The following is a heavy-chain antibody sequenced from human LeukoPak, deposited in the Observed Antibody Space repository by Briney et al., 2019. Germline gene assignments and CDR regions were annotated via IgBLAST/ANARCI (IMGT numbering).Heavy chain of an antibody. D-gene: IGHD3-10*01. CDR3: ARAALLWFGEAPGYMDV. V-gene: IGHV4-34*01. J-gene: IGHJ6*03. CDR1: GGSFSGYY. Sequence: SETLSLSCAVYGGSFSGYYWSWIRKPPGKGRDWMGEINDSGNPNYNPSLKRRVTISVDTSKNQFLLKLSSVTAADTAVYYCARAALLWFGEAPGYMDVWGKGTTVTVSS. CDR2: INDSGNP.